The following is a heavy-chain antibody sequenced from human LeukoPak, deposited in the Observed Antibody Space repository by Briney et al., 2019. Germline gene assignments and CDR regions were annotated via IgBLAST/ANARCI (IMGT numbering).Heavy chain of an antibody. CDR2: INPNSGGT. D-gene: IGHD6-6*01. Sequence: ASVKASCKASGYTFTGYYMHWVRQAPGQGLEWMGWINPNSGGTNYAQKFQGRVTMTRDTSISTAYMELSRLRSDDTAVYYCAIFSSIAARNLLDYWGQGTLVTVSS. J-gene: IGHJ4*02. CDR3: AIFSSIAARNLLDY. V-gene: IGHV1-2*02. CDR1: GYTFTGYY.